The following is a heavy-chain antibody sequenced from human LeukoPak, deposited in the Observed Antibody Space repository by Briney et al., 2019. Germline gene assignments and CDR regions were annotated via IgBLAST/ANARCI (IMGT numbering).Heavy chain of an antibody. Sequence: ASLKVSCKASGYTFTAYYINWVRQAPGQGLEWMGWINPNSDGTKYAQKFQGRVTMTRDMSTNTVYMELSGLTSDDTAVYYCAKDPCTTWTRCFTSGFDPWGQGTLVTVSS. D-gene: IGHD2-2*01. CDR2: INPNSDGT. V-gene: IGHV1-2*02. CDR1: GYTFTAYY. J-gene: IGHJ5*02. CDR3: AKDPCTTWTRCFTSGFDP.